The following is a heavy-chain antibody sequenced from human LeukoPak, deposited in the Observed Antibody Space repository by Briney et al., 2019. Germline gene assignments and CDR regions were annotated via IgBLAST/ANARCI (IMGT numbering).Heavy chain of an antibody. V-gene: IGHV4-30-2*01. Sequence: PSQTLSLTCAVSGGSISSGGYSWSWIRQPPGKGLEWIGYIFHSGSTYYNPSLKSRVTISVDTSKNQFSLKLSSVTAADTAVYYCAREPRYYGSGSPSDAFDIWGQGTMVTVSS. CDR2: IFHSGST. J-gene: IGHJ3*02. D-gene: IGHD3-10*01. CDR3: AREPRYYGSGSPSDAFDI. CDR1: GGSISSGGYS.